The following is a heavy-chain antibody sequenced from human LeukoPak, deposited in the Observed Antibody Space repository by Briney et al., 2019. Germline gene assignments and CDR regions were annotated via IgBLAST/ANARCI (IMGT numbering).Heavy chain of an antibody. Sequence: ASVKVSCKASGYTFTSYDINWVRQATGQGLEWMGWMNPNSGNTGYAQKVKRRVTMTRNTSISSAYMELSSLRSEDTAVYYCARGPPRDSSGYYYDEDYWGQGTLVTVSS. J-gene: IGHJ4*02. D-gene: IGHD3-22*01. CDR2: MNPNSGNT. CDR1: GYTFTSYD. V-gene: IGHV1-8*01. CDR3: ARGPPRDSSGYYYDEDY.